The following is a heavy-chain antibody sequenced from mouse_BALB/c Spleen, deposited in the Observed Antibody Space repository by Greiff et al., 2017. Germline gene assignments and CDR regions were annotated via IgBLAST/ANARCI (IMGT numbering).Heavy chain of an antibody. D-gene: IGHD2-4*01. Sequence: EVQLVESGGGLVKPGGSLKLSCAASGFTFSSYAMSWVRQTPEKRLEWVSSISSGGSTYYPDSVKGRFTISRDNARNILYLQMSSLRSEDTAMYYCARGGLRRDYAMDYWGQGTSVTVPS. CDR2: ISSGGST. V-gene: IGHV5-6-5*01. CDR1: GFTFSSYA. J-gene: IGHJ4*01. CDR3: ARGGLRRDYAMDY.